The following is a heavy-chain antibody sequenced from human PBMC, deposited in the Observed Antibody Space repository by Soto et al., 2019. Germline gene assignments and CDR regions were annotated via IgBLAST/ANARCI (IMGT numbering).Heavy chain of an antibody. CDR3: AKVANTPMIVVVITPYYFDY. CDR2: ISGSGGST. J-gene: IGHJ4*02. V-gene: IGHV3-23*04. CDR1: GFTFSSYE. D-gene: IGHD3-22*01. Sequence: EVQLVESGGGLVQPGGSLRLSCAASGFTFSSYEMNWVRQAPGKGLEWVSAISGSGGSTYYADSVKGRFTISRDNSKNTLYLQMNSLRAEDTAVYYCAKVANTPMIVVVITPYYFDYWGQGTLVTVSS.